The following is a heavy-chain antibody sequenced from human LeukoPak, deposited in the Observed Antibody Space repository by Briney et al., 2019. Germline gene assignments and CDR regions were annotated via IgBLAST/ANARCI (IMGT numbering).Heavy chain of an antibody. CDR1: GGSLSSYY. J-gene: IGHJ4*02. CDR3: ARSRGYFDY. CDR2: IYYSGST. D-gene: IGHD6-13*01. V-gene: IGHV4-59*01. Sequence: SETLSLTCTVSGGSLSSYYWSWIRQPPGKGLEWIGYIYYSGSTNYNPSLTSRVTISVDTSKNQFSLKLSSVTAADTALYYCARSRGYFDYWGQGTLVTVSS.